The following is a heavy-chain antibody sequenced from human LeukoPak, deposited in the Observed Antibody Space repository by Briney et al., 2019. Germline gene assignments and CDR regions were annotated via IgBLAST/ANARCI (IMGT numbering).Heavy chain of an antibody. Sequence: SETLSLTCTVSGGSISSGDYYWSWIRQPPGKGLEWIGFIYYSGITYYNPSLKSRVTISVDTSKNQFSLKLSSVTAADTAVYYCARDSRRDHDAFDMRGQGTMVTVSS. V-gene: IGHV4-30-4*01. CDR2: IYYSGIT. J-gene: IGHJ3*02. CDR1: GGSISSGDYY. CDR3: ARDSRRDHDAFDM.